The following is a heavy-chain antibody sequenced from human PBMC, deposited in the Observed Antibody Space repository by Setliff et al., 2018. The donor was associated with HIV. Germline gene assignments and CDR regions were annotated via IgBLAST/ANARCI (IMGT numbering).Heavy chain of an antibody. V-gene: IGHV4-39*07. CDR1: GGSISSSSYY. CDR3: ARVKSGSLGGYVDY. CDR2: IYYSGSI. Sequence: SETLSLTCTVSGGSISSSSYYWGWIRQPPGKGLEWIGSIYYSGSIYYNPSLKSRVTISVDTSKNQFSLKLSSVTAADTAVYYCARVKSGSLGGYVDYWGQGTQVTVSS. D-gene: IGHD3-10*01. J-gene: IGHJ4*02.